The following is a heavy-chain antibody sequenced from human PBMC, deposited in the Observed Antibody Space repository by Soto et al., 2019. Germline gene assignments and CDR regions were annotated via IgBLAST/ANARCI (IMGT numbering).Heavy chain of an antibody. V-gene: IGHV4-30-4*01. CDR1: GDSLSSGDYY. CDR3: ARGARDRSAGYYFDY. CDR2: ISYSGYT. J-gene: IGHJ4*02. Sequence: QVQLQESGPGLVKPSQTLSLTCSVSGDSLSSGDYYWSWIRQPPGKGLEWIGYISYSGYTYYNPSLKSRLTMSVDTSKNQFSLKLTSVTAADRALYYCARGARDRSAGYYFDYWGQGTLVTVSS. D-gene: IGHD3-10*01.